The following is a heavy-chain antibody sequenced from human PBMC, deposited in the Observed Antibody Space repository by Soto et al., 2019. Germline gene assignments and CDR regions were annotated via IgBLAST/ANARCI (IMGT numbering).Heavy chain of an antibody. Sequence: QVQLQQWGAGPLRPLETLSLTCGVSGGSFSGYYWAWIRQSPGKGLEWIGEINDRGSINYNPALKSRGSISVDKSKNHYSLNLRSVTAADTAVYYCARESHDIWTGPPWVWYFDLWGRGTLVTVSS. J-gene: IGHJ2*01. CDR3: ARESHDIWTGPPWVWYFDL. CDR2: INDRGSI. V-gene: IGHV4-34*01. D-gene: IGHD3-9*01. CDR1: GGSFSGYY.